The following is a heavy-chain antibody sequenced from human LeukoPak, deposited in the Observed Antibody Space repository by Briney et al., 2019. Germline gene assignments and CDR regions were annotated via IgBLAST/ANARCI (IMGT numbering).Heavy chain of an antibody. CDR3: ATIKRGNIYGYFDF. CDR2: MRDTVNT. CDR1: DVSISSHY. Sequence: SETLSLTCTVSDVSISSHYWSWLRQPPGKGLEWIAYMRDTVNTKDNPSFKSRLTLSADTSKNQFSLRLSSVTAAGTAVYYCATIKRGNIYGYFDFWGQGILVTVSS. D-gene: IGHD5-18*01. J-gene: IGHJ4*02. V-gene: IGHV4-59*11.